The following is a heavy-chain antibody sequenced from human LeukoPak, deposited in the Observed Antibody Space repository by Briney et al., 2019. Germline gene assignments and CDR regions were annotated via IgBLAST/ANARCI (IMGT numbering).Heavy chain of an antibody. J-gene: IGHJ4*02. CDR2: IYYGGST. Sequence: SETLSLTCTVSGGSIRSSSHYWGWIRQPPGKGLEWIGSIYYGGSTYYNPSLKSRVTISVDTSKNQFSLKLSSVTATDTAVYYCARHRNGAYHDLGYWGQGTLVTVSS. V-gene: IGHV4-39*01. D-gene: IGHD1-1*01. CDR3: ARHRNGAYHDLGY. CDR1: GGSIRSSSHY.